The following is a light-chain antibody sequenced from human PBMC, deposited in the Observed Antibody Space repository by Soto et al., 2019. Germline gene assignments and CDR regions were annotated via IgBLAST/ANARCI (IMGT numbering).Light chain of an antibody. CDR1: SSNIGSNY. J-gene: IGLJ2*01. Sequence: QSVLTQPPSASGTPGQRVTMSCSGSSSNIGSNYVYWYQQLPGTAPKLLVYRNNQRPSGVPDRFSGSKSGTSASLAISGLQSEDEADYYCAAWDDSLNGLVFGGGTKVTVL. CDR2: RNN. CDR3: AAWDDSLNGLV. V-gene: IGLV1-47*01.